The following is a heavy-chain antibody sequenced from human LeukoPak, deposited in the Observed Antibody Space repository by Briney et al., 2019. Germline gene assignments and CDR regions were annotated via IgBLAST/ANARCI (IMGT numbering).Heavy chain of an antibody. J-gene: IGHJ4*02. CDR2: INWNVSST. CDR1: GFTFDDYG. D-gene: IGHD4-23*01. V-gene: IGHV3-20*04. CDR3: ARELGYGGNGGRDY. Sequence: GGSLRLSCAASGFTFDDYGMSWVPQAPGKGLEGVSGINWNVSSTVYADSGKCRFTISRYNAKTSLYLQMKSLRAEDTALYYCARELGYGGNGGRDYWGQGTLVTVSS.